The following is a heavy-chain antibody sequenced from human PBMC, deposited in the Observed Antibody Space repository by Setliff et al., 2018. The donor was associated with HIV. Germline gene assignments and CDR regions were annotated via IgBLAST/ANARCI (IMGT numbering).Heavy chain of an antibody. CDR2: IYPSDSDT. CDR3: ARQGTSYGSNYYADV. CDR1: GYSFTSYW. V-gene: IGHV5-51*01. D-gene: IGHD5-18*01. J-gene: IGHJ6*03. Sequence: PGESLKISCKASGYSFTSYWIGWVRQMPGKGLEWMGIIYPSDSDTRYSPSFQGQVTISADKSISTAYLQWSSLKASDTAIYYCARQGTSYGSNYYADVWGEGTTVTVSS.